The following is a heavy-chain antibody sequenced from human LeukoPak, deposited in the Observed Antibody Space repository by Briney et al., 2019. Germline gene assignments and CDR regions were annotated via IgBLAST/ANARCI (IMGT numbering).Heavy chain of an antibody. CDR2: ISTSGSTI. J-gene: IGHJ4*02. CDR1: GFSFSSYE. D-gene: IGHD1-20*01. CDR3: AREGNWSDRGFDH. Sequence: PGGSLRLSCAASGFSFSSYEMNWVRQAPGKGLEWVSYISTSGSTIYYADSVKGRFTISRDNARNSLYLQMNSLRAEDTAVYYCAREGNWSDRGFDHWGQGTLVTVSS. V-gene: IGHV3-48*03.